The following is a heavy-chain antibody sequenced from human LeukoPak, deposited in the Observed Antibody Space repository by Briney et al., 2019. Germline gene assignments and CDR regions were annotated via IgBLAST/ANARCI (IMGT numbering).Heavy chain of an antibody. V-gene: IGHV3-48*02. CDR1: GFTFRSYS. Sequence: HPGGSLRLSCAASGFTFRSYSMSWVRQAPGKGLEWVSFISGMSSTIYYADSVKGRFTISRDNAKNSVYLQMNSLRDEDTAVYYCARDSSDAYNPEPAYGGQGTLVTVSS. CDR3: ARDSSDAYNPEPAY. CDR2: ISGMSSTI. D-gene: IGHD1-1*01. J-gene: IGHJ4*02.